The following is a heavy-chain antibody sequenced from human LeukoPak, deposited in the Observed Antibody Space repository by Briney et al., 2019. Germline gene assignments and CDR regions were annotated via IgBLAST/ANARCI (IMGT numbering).Heavy chain of an antibody. J-gene: IGHJ6*02. CDR2: ISYDGSNK. CDR3: AKVNQGALLVPYYYYYYGMDV. Sequence: GGSLRLSCAASGFTFSSSAMHWVRQAPGKGLEWVAVISYDGSNKYYADSVKGRFTISRDNSKNTLYLQMNSLRAEDTAVYYCAKVNQGALLVPYYYYYYGMDVWGQGTTVTVSS. V-gene: IGHV3-30*04. D-gene: IGHD6-13*01. CDR1: GFTFSSSA.